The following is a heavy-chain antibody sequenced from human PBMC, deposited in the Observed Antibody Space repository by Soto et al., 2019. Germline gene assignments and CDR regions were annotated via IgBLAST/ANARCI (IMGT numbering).Heavy chain of an antibody. D-gene: IGHD3-10*01. Sequence: SETLSLTCTVSGGSISSSNWWSWVRQPPGKGLEWIGEIYHSGSTNYNPSLKSRVTISVDTSKNQFSLKLSSVTAADTAVYYCARGPSYYYGSGSYSGYYYGMDVWGQGTTVTVSS. CDR1: GGSISSSNW. V-gene: IGHV4-4*02. J-gene: IGHJ6*02. CDR3: ARGPSYYYGSGSYSGYYYGMDV. CDR2: IYHSGST.